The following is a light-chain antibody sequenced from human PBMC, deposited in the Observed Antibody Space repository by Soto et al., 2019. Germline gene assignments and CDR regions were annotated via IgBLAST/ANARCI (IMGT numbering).Light chain of an antibody. V-gene: IGKV1-5*01. Sequence: DIQMTQSPSTLSASVGDRVTITCRASESISTWLAWYQQKPGKSPKLLIYGASNLERGVPSRFSGSGSGTEFTLTISRLQPDDFAVYYCHQYGNGAYTFGQGTKVDIK. CDR1: ESISTW. CDR2: GAS. J-gene: IGKJ2*01. CDR3: HQYGNGAYT.